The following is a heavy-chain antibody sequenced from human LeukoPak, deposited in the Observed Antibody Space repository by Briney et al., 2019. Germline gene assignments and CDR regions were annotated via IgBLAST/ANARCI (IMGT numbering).Heavy chain of an antibody. CDR1: GGSFSGYY. CDR3: ARGPRWSGSYYYGMDV. V-gene: IGHV4-34*01. CDR2: INHSGST. J-gene: IGHJ6*02. Sequence: PSETLSLTCAVYGGSFSGYYWSWIRQPPGKGPEWIGEINHSGSTNYNPSLKSRVTISLDTPKNHFSLTLSSVTAADTAVFYCARGPRWSGSYYYGMDVWGQGTTVTVSS. D-gene: IGHD2-15*01.